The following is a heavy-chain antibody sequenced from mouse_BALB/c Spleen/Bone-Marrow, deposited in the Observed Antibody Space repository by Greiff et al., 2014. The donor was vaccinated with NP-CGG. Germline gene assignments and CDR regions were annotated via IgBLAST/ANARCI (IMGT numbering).Heavy chain of an antibody. D-gene: IGHD1-1*01. CDR3: ARYYGSSYYAMDY. V-gene: IGHV3-2*02. Sequence: DVQLQESGPGLVKPSQSLSLTCTVTGYSITSDYAWNWIRQFPGNKLEWMGYISYSGSTSYNPSLKSRISITRDTSKNQFFLQLNSVTTEDTATYYRARYYGSSYYAMDYWGQGTSVTVSS. CDR2: ISYSGST. CDR1: GYSITSDYA. J-gene: IGHJ4*01.